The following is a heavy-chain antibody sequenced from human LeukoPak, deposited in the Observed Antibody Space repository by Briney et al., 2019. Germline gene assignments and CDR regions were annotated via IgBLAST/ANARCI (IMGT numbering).Heavy chain of an antibody. CDR3: ARQGVDYDILTGYYNGFWFDP. CDR2: IYYSGST. D-gene: IGHD3-9*01. V-gene: IGHV4-39*01. Sequence: SETLSLTCTVSGGSISSSSYYWGWIRQPPGKGLEWIGSIYYSGSTYYNPSLKSRVTISVDTSKNQFSLKLSSVTAADTAVYYCARQGVDYDILTGYYNGFWFDPWGQGTLVTVSS. J-gene: IGHJ5*02. CDR1: GGSISSSSYY.